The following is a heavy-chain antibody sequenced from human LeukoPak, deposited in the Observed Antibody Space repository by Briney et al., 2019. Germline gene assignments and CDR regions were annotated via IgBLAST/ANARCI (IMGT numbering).Heavy chain of an antibody. V-gene: IGHV4-34*01. J-gene: IGHJ4*02. CDR2: INHSGST. CDR1: GGSFSGYY. D-gene: IGHD3-16*01. Sequence: SETLSLTCAVYGGSFSGYYWSWIRQPPGKGLEWIGEINHSGSTNYNPSLKSRVTISVDTSKNQFSLKLSSVTAADTAVYYCARGYSTRYVWGSYPDYWGQGTLVTVSS. CDR3: ARGYSTRYVWGSYPDY.